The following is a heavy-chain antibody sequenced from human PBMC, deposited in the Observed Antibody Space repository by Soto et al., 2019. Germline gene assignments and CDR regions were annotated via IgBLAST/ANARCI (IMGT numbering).Heavy chain of an antibody. CDR2: ISSSSSYI. Sequence: ESGGGLVKPGGSLRLSCAASGFTFSSYSMNWVRQAPGKGLEWVSSISSSSSYIYYADSVKGRFTISRDNAKNSLYLQMISLRAEDTAVYYCARDFYYGSGSDKAWFDPWGQGTLVTVSS. CDR1: GFTFSSYS. J-gene: IGHJ5*02. V-gene: IGHV3-21*01. CDR3: ARDFYYGSGSDKAWFDP. D-gene: IGHD3-10*01.